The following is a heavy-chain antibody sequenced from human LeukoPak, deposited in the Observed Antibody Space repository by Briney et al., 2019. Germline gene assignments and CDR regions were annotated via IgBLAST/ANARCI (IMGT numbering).Heavy chain of an antibody. J-gene: IGHJ4*02. CDR3: ARATYYYDSSGYYSYFDY. CDR2: IYYSGST. Sequence: SETLSLTCTVSGGSISSYYWSWIRQPPGKGLEWIGYIYYSGSTNYNPSLKSRVTISVDTSKNQFSLKLSSVTAADTAVYYCARATYYYDSSGYYSYFDYWGQGTLVTVPS. D-gene: IGHD3-22*01. CDR1: GGSISSYY. V-gene: IGHV4-59*01.